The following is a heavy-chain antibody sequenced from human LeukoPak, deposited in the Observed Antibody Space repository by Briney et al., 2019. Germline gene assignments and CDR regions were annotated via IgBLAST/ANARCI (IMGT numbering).Heavy chain of an antibody. CDR3: ARAPYCSSTSCYVLDDAFDI. CDR2: INPNSGGT. CDR1: GYTFTGYY. V-gene: IGHV1-2*02. Sequence: ASVKVSCKASGYTFTGYYMHWVRQAPGQGLEWMGLINPNSGGTNYAQKFQGRVTMTRDTSISTAYMELSRLRSDDTAVYYCARAPYCSSTSCYVLDDAFDIWGQGTMVTVSS. D-gene: IGHD2-2*01. J-gene: IGHJ3*02.